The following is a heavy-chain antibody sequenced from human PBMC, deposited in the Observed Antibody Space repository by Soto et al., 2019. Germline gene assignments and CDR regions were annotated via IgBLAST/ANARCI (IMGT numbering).Heavy chain of an antibody. CDR3: ARDVGSGSLVLGY. CDR2: IWYDGSNK. V-gene: IGHV3-33*01. D-gene: IGHD3-10*01. CDR1: GFTFSSYG. Sequence: PGGSLRLSCAASGFTFSSYGMHWVRQAPGKGLEWVAFIWYDGSNKYYADSVKGRFTISRDISKNTLYLQMNSLRAEDTAVYYCARDVGSGSLVLGYWGQGTLVTVSS. J-gene: IGHJ4*02.